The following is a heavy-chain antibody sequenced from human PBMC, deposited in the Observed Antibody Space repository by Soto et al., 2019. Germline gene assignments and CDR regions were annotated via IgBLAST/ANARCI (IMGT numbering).Heavy chain of an antibody. Sequence: QVQLVESGGGVVQPRRSLRLSCAASGFTFSTYGMHWVRRAPGKGLEWVALISYDGSNKYYADSVKGRFTISRDNSKNTLYLQMNSLRADDTAVYYCAKSPIYLDSSGYQQYFQYWGQGTLVTVPS. CDR1: GFTFSTYG. CDR3: AKSPIYLDSSGYQQYFQY. D-gene: IGHD3-22*01. J-gene: IGHJ1*01. CDR2: ISYDGSNK. V-gene: IGHV3-30*18.